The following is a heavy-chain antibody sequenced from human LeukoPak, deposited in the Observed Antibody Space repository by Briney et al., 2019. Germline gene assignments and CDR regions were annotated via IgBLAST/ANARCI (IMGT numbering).Heavy chain of an antibody. CDR1: GFTVSSNY. J-gene: IGHJ5*02. CDR3: AKGQLGIQSSKWFDP. Sequence: GGSLRLSCAASGFTVSSNYMSWVRQAPGKGLEWVSVIHGNGNTYYADSVKGRFTISRDNSKNTLYLQMDSLRAEDTAVYYCAKGQLGIQSSKWFDPWGQGTLVTVSS. CDR2: IHGNGNT. D-gene: IGHD3-16*01. V-gene: IGHV3-66*01.